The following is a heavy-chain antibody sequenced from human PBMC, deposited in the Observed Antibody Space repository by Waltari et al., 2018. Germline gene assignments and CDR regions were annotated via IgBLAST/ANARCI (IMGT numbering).Heavy chain of an antibody. CDR2: INHSGST. J-gene: IGHJ4*02. V-gene: IGHV4-34*01. CDR3: ARGRQLLWFREDY. D-gene: IGHD3-10*01. Sequence: QVQLQQWGAGLLKPSETLSLTCAVYGGSFSGYYWSWIRQPPGKGLEWIGEINHSGSTNYNPSLKSRVTISVDTSKNQFSLKLSSVTAADTAVYYCARGRQLLWFREDYWGQGTLVTVSS. CDR1: GGSFSGYY.